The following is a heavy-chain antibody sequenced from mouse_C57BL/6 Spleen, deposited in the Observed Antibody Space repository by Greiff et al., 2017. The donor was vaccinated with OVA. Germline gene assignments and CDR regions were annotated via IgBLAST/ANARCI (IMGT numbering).Heavy chain of an antibody. Sequence: QVQLQQPGAELVRPGSSVKLSCKASGYTFTSYWMHWVKQRPIQGLEWIGNIDPSDSETHYNQKFKDKATLTVDKSSSTAYMQLSSLTSEDSAVYYCARGVVTTRDWYFDVWGTGTTVTVSS. CDR2: IDPSDSET. V-gene: IGHV1-52*01. J-gene: IGHJ1*03. D-gene: IGHD2-2*01. CDR3: ARGVVTTRDWYFDV. CDR1: GYTFTSYW.